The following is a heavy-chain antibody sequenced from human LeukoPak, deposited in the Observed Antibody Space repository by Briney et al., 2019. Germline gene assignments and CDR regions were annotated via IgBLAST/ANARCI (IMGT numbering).Heavy chain of an antibody. CDR1: GGYISSSSYF. Sequence: PSETLSLTCTVSGGYISSSSYFWAWIRQPPGKGLECIGSMSYSGSTYYNPSLKSRVTISVATSKTQFSLKLTSVTAPATAVYYCARHLRSVYDPRAFDYWGQGTLVTVSS. V-gene: IGHV4-39*01. D-gene: IGHD5/OR15-5a*01. CDR3: ARHLRSVYDPRAFDY. J-gene: IGHJ4*02. CDR2: MSYSGST.